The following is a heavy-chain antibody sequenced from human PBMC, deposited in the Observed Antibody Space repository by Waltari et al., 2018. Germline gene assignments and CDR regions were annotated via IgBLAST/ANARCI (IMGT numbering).Heavy chain of an antibody. CDR3: ARGAAPMAVTSLDF. V-gene: IGHV1-69*04. CDR2: ITPIRGIA. D-gene: IGHD2-2*01. CDR1: GGTFSTHI. Sequence: QVQLVQSGAEVKKPESSVKVSCQASGGTFSTHIITWVRQAPGQGLEWMGQITPIRGIANYAQKFQARVTITADESTSTSYMELSSLTSEDTAVYYCARGAAPMAVTSLDFWGQGTLVTVSS. J-gene: IGHJ4*02.